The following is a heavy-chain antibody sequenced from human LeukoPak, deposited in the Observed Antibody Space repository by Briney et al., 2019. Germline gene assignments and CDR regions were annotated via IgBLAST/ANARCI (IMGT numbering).Heavy chain of an antibody. CDR2: ISSSSTTV. Sequence: GGSLRLSCAASGFTFSAYAMNWVRQAPGQGLQWVSYISSSSTTVHYADSVKGRFTISRDNDKNSLDLQMDSLRAEDTAVYYCARDSGVLEWGYWGQGTLVTVSS. V-gene: IGHV3-48*01. D-gene: IGHD3-3*01. J-gene: IGHJ4*02. CDR3: ARDSGVLEWGY. CDR1: GFTFSAYA.